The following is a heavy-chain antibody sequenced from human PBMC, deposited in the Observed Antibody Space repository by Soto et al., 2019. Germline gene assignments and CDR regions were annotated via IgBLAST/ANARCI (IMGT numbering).Heavy chain of an antibody. CDR1: GFTFSSYG. Sequence: QVQLVESGGGVVQPGRCLRLSCAASGFTFSSYGMHWVRQAPGKGLEWVAVIWYDGSNKYYADSVKGRFTISRDNSKNTLYLQMNSLRAEDTAVYYCARDGSRGGMDVWGPGTTVTVSS. D-gene: IGHD3-10*01. CDR3: ARDGSRGGMDV. J-gene: IGHJ6*02. V-gene: IGHV3-33*01. CDR2: IWYDGSNK.